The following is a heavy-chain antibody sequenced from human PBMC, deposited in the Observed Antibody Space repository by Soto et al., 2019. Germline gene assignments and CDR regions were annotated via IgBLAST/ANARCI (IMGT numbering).Heavy chain of an antibody. CDR1: GFSLSTSGMC. D-gene: IGHD3-9*01. V-gene: IGHV2-70*12. CDR3: AHKGPEDWPLDY. J-gene: IGHJ4*03. Sequence: SGPTLVNPTQTLTLTCTFSGFSLSTSGMCVSWIRQPPGKALEWLARIDWDYDKYYSTSLKTRLTISKDTSKNQVVLPMTNMDPMDTGTYYCAHKGPEDWPLDYWGQGTTVTVSS. CDR2: IDWDYDK.